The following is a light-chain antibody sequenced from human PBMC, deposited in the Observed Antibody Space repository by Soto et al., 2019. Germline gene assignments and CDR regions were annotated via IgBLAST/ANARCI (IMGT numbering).Light chain of an antibody. CDR2: DDS. J-gene: IGLJ2*01. Sequence: QSVRTQPASVSGSPGQSITISCTGTSSDVGGYNYVSWYQQHPGKAPKLMIYDDSNRPSGVSNRFSGSKSGNTASLTISGLQAEDEADYYCSSYTSSSTRVFGGGTKLTVL. CDR1: SSDVGGYNY. CDR3: SSYTSSSTRV. V-gene: IGLV2-14*01.